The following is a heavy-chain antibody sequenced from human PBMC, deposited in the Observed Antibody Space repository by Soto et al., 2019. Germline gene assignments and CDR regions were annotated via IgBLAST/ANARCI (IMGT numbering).Heavy chain of an antibody. V-gene: IGHV1-46*01. Sequence: QVQLVQSGAEVKKPGASVKVSCKASGYNFTSYYMHWVRQAPVPGLEWMGIINPSGGSTSYVQKFQGRVTMTRDKSQSTVYIELSSLRSEDTAVYYCASPGDGGSGRWRCDYWGQGTLVTGSS. J-gene: IGHJ4*02. CDR1: GYNFTSYY. CDR2: INPSGGST. CDR3: ASPGDGGSGRWRCDY. D-gene: IGHD2-15*01.